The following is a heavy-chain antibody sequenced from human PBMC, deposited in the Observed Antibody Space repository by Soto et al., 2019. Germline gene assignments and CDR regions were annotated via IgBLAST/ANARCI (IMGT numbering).Heavy chain of an antibody. Sequence: ASVKVSCSASGFTFSSYDMHWVRQGPGKGLEWVSAIGTAGDTNYAGSVKGRFTISRENAKNSLYLQMNSLRAGDTAIYFCARAIGPTLFDYWGQGTLVTVSS. CDR3: ARAIGPTLFDY. V-gene: IGHV3-13*04. CDR1: GFTFSSYD. J-gene: IGHJ4*02. D-gene: IGHD3-22*01. CDR2: IGTAGDT.